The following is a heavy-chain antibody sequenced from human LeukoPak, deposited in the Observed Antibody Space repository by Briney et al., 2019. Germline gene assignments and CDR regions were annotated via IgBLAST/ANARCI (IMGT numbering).Heavy chain of an antibody. J-gene: IGHJ5*02. D-gene: IGHD3-22*01. CDR3: ARDLGQYYDTSDNWFDP. Sequence: GGSLRLSCAASGFTFSSYGMHWVRQAPGKGLEWVAFIRYDGSNKYYADSVKGRFTISRDNAKNALNLQMNSLRAEDTAVYYCARDLGQYYDTSDNWFDPWGQGTLVTVSS. CDR1: GFTFSSYG. V-gene: IGHV3-30*02. CDR2: IRYDGSNK.